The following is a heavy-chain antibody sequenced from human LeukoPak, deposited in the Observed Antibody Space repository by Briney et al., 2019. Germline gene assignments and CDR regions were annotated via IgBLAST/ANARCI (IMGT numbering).Heavy chain of an antibody. J-gene: IGHJ5*02. CDR3: ARDSEYGDYSVWFDP. V-gene: IGHV4-59*01. CDR1: GGSISSYY. D-gene: IGHD4-17*01. CDR2: IYYSRST. Sequence: SETLSLTCTVSGGSISSYYWSWIRQPPGKGLEWIGYIYYSRSTNYNPSLKSRVTISVDTSKNQFSLKLSSVTAADTAVYYCARDSEYGDYSVWFDPWGQGTLVTVSS.